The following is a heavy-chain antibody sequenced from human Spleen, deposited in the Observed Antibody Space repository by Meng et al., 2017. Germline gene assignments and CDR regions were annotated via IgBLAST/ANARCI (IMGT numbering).Heavy chain of an antibody. Sequence: QLQESGPGLVKPSQTLSLTCTVSGGSISNGDYYWSWIRQTPGKGLEWIGYIYYSGSTIINSSLKRRLTMSVDTSKNQFSLKLTSVTAADTAVYYCARVSPQFDPWGQGTLVTVSS. CDR3: ARVSPQFDP. V-gene: IGHV4-30-4*01. CDR2: IYYSGST. CDR1: GGSISNGDYY. J-gene: IGHJ5*02.